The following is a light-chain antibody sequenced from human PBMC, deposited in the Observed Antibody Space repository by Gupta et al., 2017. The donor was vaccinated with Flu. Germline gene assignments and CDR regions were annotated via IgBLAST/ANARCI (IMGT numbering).Light chain of an antibody. CDR3: QQYYSTASWT. CDR2: WAS. V-gene: IGKV4-1*01. Sequence: DIVMTQSPDSLAVSLGERATINCKSNQSVLYSSNNKNYLAWYQQKPGQPPKLLIYWASTRESGVPDRFSGSGSGTDFTLTISSLQAEDVAVYYCQQYYSTASWTFGQGTKVEIK. J-gene: IGKJ1*01. CDR1: QSVLYSSNNKNY.